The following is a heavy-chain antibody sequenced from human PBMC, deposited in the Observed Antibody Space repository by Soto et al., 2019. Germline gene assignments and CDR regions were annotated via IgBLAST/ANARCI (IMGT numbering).Heavy chain of an antibody. CDR1: GGSISSGDYY. Sequence: TSETLSLTCTVSGGSISSGDYYWSWIRQPPGKGLEWIGYIYYSGSTYYNPSLKSRVTISVDTSKNQFSLKLSSVTAADTAVYYCARDIRIMITFGGPGGWFDPWGQGTLVTVSS. D-gene: IGHD3-16*01. CDR3: ARDIRIMITFGGPGGWFDP. V-gene: IGHV4-30-4*01. J-gene: IGHJ5*02. CDR2: IYYSGST.